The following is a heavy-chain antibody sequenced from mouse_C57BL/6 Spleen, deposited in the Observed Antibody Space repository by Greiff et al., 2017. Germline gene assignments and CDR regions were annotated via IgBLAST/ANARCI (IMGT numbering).Heavy chain of an antibody. V-gene: IGHV1-69*01. J-gene: IGHJ3*01. D-gene: IGHD2-1*01. Sequence: QVQLQQSGAELVMPGASVKLSCKASGYTFTSYWMHWVKQRPGQGLEWIGEIDPSDSYTNYNQKFKGKSTLTVDKSSSTAYMQLSSLTSEDSAVYYCARSEYGNYLWFAYWGQGTLVTVSA. CDR1: GYTFTSYW. CDR2: IDPSDSYT. CDR3: ARSEYGNYLWFAY.